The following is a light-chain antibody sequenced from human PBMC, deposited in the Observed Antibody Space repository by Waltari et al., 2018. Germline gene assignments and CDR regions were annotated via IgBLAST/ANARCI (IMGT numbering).Light chain of an antibody. Sequence: DIQLTQSPSTLSASVGDRVTITCRASQSITSYLAWYQQRPGKAPKLLIYKASNLQSGVPSRFSGSGSGTEFTLTISGLQPDDFATYYCQQDHDYSPLTFGGVTTVEI. J-gene: IGKJ4*01. V-gene: IGKV1-5*03. CDR3: QQDHDYSPLT. CDR2: KAS. CDR1: QSITSY.